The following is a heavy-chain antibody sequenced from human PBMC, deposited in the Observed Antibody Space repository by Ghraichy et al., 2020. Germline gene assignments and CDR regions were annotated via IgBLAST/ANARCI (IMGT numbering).Heavy chain of an antibody. J-gene: IGHJ4*02. V-gene: IGHV1-69*13. Sequence: SVKVSCKASGGTFSSNAISWVRQAPGQGLEWMGGIIPIFGTANYAQKFQGRVTITADESTSTAYMELSSLRSEDTAVYYCAISESRNDFWCGYYIFPFDYWGQGTLVTVSS. D-gene: IGHD3-3*01. CDR3: AISESRNDFWCGYYIFPFDY. CDR1: GGTFSSNA. CDR2: IIPIFGTA.